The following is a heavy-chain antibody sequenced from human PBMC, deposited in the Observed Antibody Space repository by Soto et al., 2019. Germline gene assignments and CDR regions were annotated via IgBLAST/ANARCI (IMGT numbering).Heavy chain of an antibody. CDR2: MNPDNGNT. CDR3: ARGPRESGEWLLFDY. V-gene: IGHV1-8*01. D-gene: IGHD3-3*01. J-gene: IGHJ4*02. Sequence: CTASGYTFSTYEINWVRRAAGQGLEWMGRMNPDNGNTGYAQKFQDRVTMTRNTSISTAYMELSSLRSDDTAVYYCARGPRESGEWLLFDYWGQGALVTVSS. CDR1: GYTFSTYE.